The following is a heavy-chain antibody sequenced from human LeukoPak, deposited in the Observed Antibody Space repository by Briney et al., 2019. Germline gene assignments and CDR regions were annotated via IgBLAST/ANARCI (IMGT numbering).Heavy chain of an antibody. V-gene: IGHV3-74*01. D-gene: IGHD1-26*01. CDR1: GFTFSSYW. Sequence: PGGSLRLSCAASGFTFSSYWMHWVRHAPGKGPVWVSRINSDGSSTSYADSVKGRFTNSRDNAKNTLFLQMNSLRAEDTAVYYCVRGWAERSGSSFYFDYWGQGTLVTVSS. J-gene: IGHJ4*02. CDR3: VRGWAERSGSSFYFDY. CDR2: INSDGSST.